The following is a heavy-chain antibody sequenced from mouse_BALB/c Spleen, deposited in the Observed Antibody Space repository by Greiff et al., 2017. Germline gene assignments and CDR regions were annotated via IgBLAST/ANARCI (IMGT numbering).Heavy chain of an antibody. CDR1: GFNIKDYY. CDR3: NAGGAKGNYGY. V-gene: IGHV14-4*02. CDR2: IDPENGDT. J-gene: IGHJ2*01. D-gene: IGHD2-1*01. Sequence: VQLQQSGAELVRSGASVKLSCTASGFNIKDYYMHWVKQRPEQGLEWIGWIDPENGDTEYAPKFQGKATMTADTSSNTAYLQLSSLTSEDTAVYYCNAGGAKGNYGYWGQGTTLTVSS.